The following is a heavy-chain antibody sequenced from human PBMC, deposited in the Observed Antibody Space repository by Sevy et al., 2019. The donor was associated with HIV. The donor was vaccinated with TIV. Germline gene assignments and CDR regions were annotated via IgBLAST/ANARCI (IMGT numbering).Heavy chain of an antibody. Sequence: ASVKVSCKASVGTFSNYAINWVRQAPGQGLEWMGGITPFFGTGNYALKFQDRVTITTDESARVAYMELSSLTSEDTAVYYCARGNAVTTRGDYFESWGRGSLVTVSS. CDR2: ITPFFGTG. CDR3: ARGNAVTTRGDYFES. J-gene: IGHJ4*02. CDR1: VGTFSNYA. V-gene: IGHV1-69*05. D-gene: IGHD4-17*01.